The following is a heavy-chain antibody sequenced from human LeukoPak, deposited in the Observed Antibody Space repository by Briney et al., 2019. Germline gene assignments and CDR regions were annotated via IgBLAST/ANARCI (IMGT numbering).Heavy chain of an antibody. D-gene: IGHD3-22*01. Sequence: PSETLSLTCTVSGGSISSSSYYWGWIRQPPGKGLEWIGSIYYSGSTYYNPSLKSRVTISVDTSKNQFSLKLSSVTAADTAVYYCARTNYYDSSGYPDKAFDIWGQGTMVTVSS. CDR3: ARTNYYDSSGYPDKAFDI. V-gene: IGHV4-39*07. CDR1: GGSISSSSYY. CDR2: IYYSGST. J-gene: IGHJ3*02.